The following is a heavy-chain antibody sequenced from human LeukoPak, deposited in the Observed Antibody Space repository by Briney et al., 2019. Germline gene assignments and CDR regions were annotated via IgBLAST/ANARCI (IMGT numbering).Heavy chain of an antibody. Sequence: LGGSLRLSCAASGFTFSSYAMSWVRQAPGKGLEGVSAIIGIGGSTYKANSVKGRFTISRDNSKNTLYLQMNSLSAEDTAVYYCAKARGYCSSTSCQAYYYYYYVDVWGKGTTVTVSS. D-gene: IGHD2-2*01. J-gene: IGHJ6*03. CDR1: GFTFSSYA. CDR2: IIGIGGST. V-gene: IGHV3-23*01. CDR3: AKARGYCSSTSCQAYYYYYYVDV.